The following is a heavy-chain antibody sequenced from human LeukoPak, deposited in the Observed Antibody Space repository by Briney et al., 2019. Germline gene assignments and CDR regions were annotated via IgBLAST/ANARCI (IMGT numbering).Heavy chain of an antibody. V-gene: IGHV1-2*06. CDR3: SIVGAADAFEI. D-gene: IGHD1-26*01. CDR2: INPSSGGT. J-gene: IGHJ3*02. Sequence: GASVKVSCKASGYTFTGYYMHWLRQAPGQGLEWMGRINPSSGGTNYAQKFQRRVTMTRDTSITTAYMELSRLISDDTAMFYCSIVGAADAFEIWGQGTMLTVSS. CDR1: GYTFTGYY.